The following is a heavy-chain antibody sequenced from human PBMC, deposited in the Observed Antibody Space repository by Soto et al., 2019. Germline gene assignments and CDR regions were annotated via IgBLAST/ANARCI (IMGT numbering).Heavy chain of an antibody. CDR2: RYYSGNT. CDR1: GVSITSVSYY. Sequence: HVQLQESGPGPVTPSQTLSLSCTVSGVSITSVSYYWTWVRQSPGKGLEWIGYRYYSGNTYYNPSLKSRATRSVDTSNNQFFLKLTSVTAADTAVYYCARGGYDTGGQTFIGWGPVCWGQGTLVTVSS. D-gene: IGHD3-22*01. J-gene: IGHJ4*02. V-gene: IGHV4-30-4*01. CDR3: ARGGYDTGGQTFIGWGPVC.